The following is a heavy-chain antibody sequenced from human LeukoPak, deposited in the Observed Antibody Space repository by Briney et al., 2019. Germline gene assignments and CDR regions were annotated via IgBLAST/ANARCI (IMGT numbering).Heavy chain of an antibody. CDR2: SYYSGST. D-gene: IGHD5-12*01. V-gene: IGHV4-39*01. J-gene: IGHJ5*02. Sequence: SETLSLTCTVSGGSISSSSYYWGWIRQPPGKGLEWIGSSYYSGSTYYNPSLKSRVTISVDTSKNQFSLKLSSVTAADTAVYYCASLGYSGYEWDWFDPWGQGTLVTVSS. CDR3: ASLGYSGYEWDWFDP. CDR1: GGSISSSSYY.